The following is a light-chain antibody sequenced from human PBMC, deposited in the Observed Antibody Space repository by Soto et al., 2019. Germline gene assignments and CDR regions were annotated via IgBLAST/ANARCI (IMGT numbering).Light chain of an antibody. CDR2: AAS. J-gene: IGKJ5*01. V-gene: IGKV1-9*01. CDR3: QHRHCYPIT. CDR1: QGIDTS. Sequence: ILLTQSPSSLSASVGDRVTITCRASQGIDTSLAWYQQKPGTAPQLLIYAASHFQSGVPSMFSGSGSGTHFTLTISILHPEYFATYCWQHRHCYPITFGQGTRLEIK.